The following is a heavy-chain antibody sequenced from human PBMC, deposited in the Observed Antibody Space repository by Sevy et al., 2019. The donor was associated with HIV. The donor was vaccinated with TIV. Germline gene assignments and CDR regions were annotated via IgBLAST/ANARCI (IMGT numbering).Heavy chain of an antibody. CDR2: IYYSGST. J-gene: IGHJ4*02. D-gene: IGHD3-22*01. V-gene: IGHV4-39*01. CDR3: ASGARTYYYDSSGYPNGYYFDY. Sequence: SETLSLTCTVSGGSISSSSYYWGWIRQPPGKGLEWIGSIYYSGSTYYYPSLKSRVTISVDTSKNQFSLKLGSVTAADTAVYYCASGARTYYYDSSGYPNGYYFDYWGQGTLVTVSS. CDR1: GGSISSSSYY.